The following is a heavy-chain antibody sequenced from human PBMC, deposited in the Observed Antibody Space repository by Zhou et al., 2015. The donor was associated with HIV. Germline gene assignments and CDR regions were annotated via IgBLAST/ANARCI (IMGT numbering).Heavy chain of an antibody. CDR2: ISVDNGNT. CDR1: GYTFNTFG. CDR3: GRVDFDWLYSSSYYHYGLDV. Sequence: QLVQSGAEVKKPGATVKVSCKASGYTFNTFGICWVRQAPGQGLEWMGWISVDNGNTNYAQKFQGRVTMTTDKSTRTAYMELRSLRSDDTAVYYCGRVDFDWLYSSSYYHYGLDVWGQGTTVTVSS. V-gene: IGHV1-18*01. D-gene: IGHD3-9*01. J-gene: IGHJ6*02.